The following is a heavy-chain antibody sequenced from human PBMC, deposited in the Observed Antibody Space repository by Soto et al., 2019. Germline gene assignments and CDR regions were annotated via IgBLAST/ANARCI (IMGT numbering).Heavy chain of an antibody. D-gene: IGHD1-1*01. CDR1: GGSISSSSYY. Sequence: QLQLQESGPGLVKPSETLSLTCTVSGGSISSSSYYWGWIRQPPVKGLEWIGSIYYSGSTYYNPSLKSRVTISVDTSKNQDSLKLSSVTAADTAVYDCARSLYLDGRFDPWGQGTLVTVSS. CDR3: ARSLYLDGRFDP. V-gene: IGHV4-39*01. J-gene: IGHJ5*02. CDR2: IYYSGST.